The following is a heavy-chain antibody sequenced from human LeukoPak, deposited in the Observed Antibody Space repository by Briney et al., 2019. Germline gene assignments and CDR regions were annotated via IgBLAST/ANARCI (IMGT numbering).Heavy chain of an antibody. CDR1: GFTVSTNY. CDR2: IYSGDST. D-gene: IGHD6-13*01. CDR3: ASSPTSGYSSSLDY. Sequence: GGSLRLSCAASGFTVSTNYMSWVRQAPGKGLEWVSVIYSGDSTFYADSVKGRFTISRDISKNTLYLQMNSLRAEDTAVYYCASSPTSGYSSSLDYWGQGTLVTVSS. V-gene: IGHV3-66*01. J-gene: IGHJ4*02.